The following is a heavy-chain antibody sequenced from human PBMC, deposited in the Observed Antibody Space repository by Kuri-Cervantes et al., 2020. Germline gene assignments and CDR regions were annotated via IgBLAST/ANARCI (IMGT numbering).Heavy chain of an antibody. Sequence: SVKVTCKASGFTFTSSAMQWVRQARGQRLEWIGWIVVGSGNTNYAQKFQERVNITRDMYTSTAYMELSSLRSEDTAVYYCAADPPSWDSGWYFGFAWGQGTLVTVSS. J-gene: IGHJ5*02. CDR3: AADPPSWDSGWYFGFA. CDR1: GFTFTSSA. D-gene: IGHD6-19*01. CDR2: IVVGSGNT. V-gene: IGHV1-58*02.